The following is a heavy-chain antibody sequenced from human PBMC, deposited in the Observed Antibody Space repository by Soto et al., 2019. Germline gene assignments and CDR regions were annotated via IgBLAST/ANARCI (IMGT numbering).Heavy chain of an antibody. D-gene: IGHD3-9*01. CDR2: IYWDDDK. CDR1: GFSLDTSGVG. CDR3: AHIFDFDWVWAFEY. Sequence: QITLKESGPTLVKPTQTLTLTCTFSGFSLDTSGVGVGWIRQPPGKTLEWLALIYWDDDKRYSPSLNSRLNITKDTSKSQVVLRMTNVDPVDTATYYCAHIFDFDWVWAFEYWGQGALVTVSS. J-gene: IGHJ4*02. V-gene: IGHV2-5*02.